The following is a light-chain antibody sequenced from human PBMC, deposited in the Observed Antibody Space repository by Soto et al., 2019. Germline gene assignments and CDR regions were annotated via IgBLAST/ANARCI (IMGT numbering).Light chain of an antibody. CDR2: DAS. Sequence: DIQMTQSPSTLSASVGDRVAITCRASQDISKWLAWYQRKPGKPPKLLIYDASGLDSGVPSRFSGSGYGTEFTLTISGLQPEDFATFYCQQYDSFPWTFGPGTKVDIK. CDR1: QDISKW. CDR3: QQYDSFPWT. V-gene: IGKV1-5*01. J-gene: IGKJ1*01.